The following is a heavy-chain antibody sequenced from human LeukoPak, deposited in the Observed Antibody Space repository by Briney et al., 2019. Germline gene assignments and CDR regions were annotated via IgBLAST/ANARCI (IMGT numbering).Heavy chain of an antibody. Sequence: SVTVSCKASGYTFNSYGIRWVQQAPGQGLEWMGWISAYNGNTNYAQKLQGRVTMTTDSSTATAKAELKSPRSDYTAVYYCASWFDHWGQGTLVTVSS. CDR1: GYTFNSYG. CDR3: ASWFDH. J-gene: IGHJ5*02. CDR2: ISAYNGNT. V-gene: IGHV1-18*01.